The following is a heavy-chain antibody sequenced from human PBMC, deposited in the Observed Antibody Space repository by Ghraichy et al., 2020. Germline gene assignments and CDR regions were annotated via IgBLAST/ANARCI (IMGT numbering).Heavy chain of an antibody. V-gene: IGHV1-69*13. Sequence: SVKVSCKASGGTFSSYAISWVRQAPGQGLEWMGGIIPIFGTANYAQKFQGRVTITADESTSTAYMELSSLRSEDTAVYYCARDPGYCSGGSCYSGSGFDYWGQGTLVTVSS. D-gene: IGHD2-15*01. CDR1: GGTFSSYA. J-gene: IGHJ4*02. CDR2: IIPIFGTA. CDR3: ARDPGYCSGGSCYSGSGFDY.